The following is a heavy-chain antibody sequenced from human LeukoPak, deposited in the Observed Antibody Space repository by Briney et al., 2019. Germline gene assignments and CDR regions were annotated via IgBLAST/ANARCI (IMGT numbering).Heavy chain of an antibody. D-gene: IGHD1-1*01. Sequence: GGSLRLSCAASGFTFSSCGMHWVRQAPGKGLEWVAFIRYDGSNKYYADSVKGRFTISRDNSKNTLYLQMNSLRAEDTAVYYCAKIGTTGTPDAFDIWGRGTMVTVSS. V-gene: IGHV3-30*02. CDR2: IRYDGSNK. CDR3: AKIGTTGTPDAFDI. J-gene: IGHJ3*02. CDR1: GFTFSSCG.